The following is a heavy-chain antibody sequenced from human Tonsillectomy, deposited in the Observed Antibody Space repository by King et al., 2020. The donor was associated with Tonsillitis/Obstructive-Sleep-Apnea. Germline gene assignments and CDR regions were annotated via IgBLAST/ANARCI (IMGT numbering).Heavy chain of an antibody. CDR2: INPNSGDT. Sequence: QLVQSGAEVKKPGASVKVSCKASGYTFTDYYMHWVRQAPGQGLEWMGWINPNSGDTNYVQRFQGRVNMTRDTSISTAYMELSRLRSDDTAVYYCARERFNGGMDVWGQGTTVTVSS. CDR1: GYTFTDYY. D-gene: IGHD2-8*01. J-gene: IGHJ6*02. V-gene: IGHV1-2*02. CDR3: ARERFNGGMDV.